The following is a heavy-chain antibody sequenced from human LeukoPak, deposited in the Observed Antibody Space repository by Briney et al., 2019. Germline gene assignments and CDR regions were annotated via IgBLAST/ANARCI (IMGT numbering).Heavy chain of an antibody. CDR3: ARGGSGTFHI. D-gene: IGHD3-10*01. CDR1: GFTFSGYW. CDR2: INSDGGDT. J-gene: IGHJ3*02. V-gene: IGHV3-74*01. Sequence: PGGSLRLSCAASGFTFSGYWMHWVRQAPGKGLIWVSRINSDGGDTTYADSVRGRFTISRDNAKNTLYLQMNRLRADDTAVYYCARGGSGTFHIWGQGTMVTVSS.